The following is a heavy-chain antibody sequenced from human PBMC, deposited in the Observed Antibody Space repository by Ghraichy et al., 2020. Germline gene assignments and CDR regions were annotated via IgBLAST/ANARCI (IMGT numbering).Heavy chain of an antibody. CDR1: GGSFSSGLYY. V-gene: IGHV4-61*02. CDR2: VYSTGGT. J-gene: IGHJ4*02. Sequence: SETLSLTCIVSGGSFSSGLYYWSWIRQPAGKELEWIGRVYSTGGTIYNPSLNNRVTISVDTSKNQFSLRLTSVTAADTAVYYCERDGYGDVGYFDYWGQGTLVTVSP. D-gene: IGHD4-17*01. CDR3: ERDGYGDVGYFDY.